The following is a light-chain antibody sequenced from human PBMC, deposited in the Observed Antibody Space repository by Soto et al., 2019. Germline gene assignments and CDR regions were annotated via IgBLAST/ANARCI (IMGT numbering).Light chain of an antibody. J-gene: IGKJ4*01. CDR3: QQYDNLPPRLT. CDR2: DAS. CDR1: QDIRNY. V-gene: IGKV1-33*01. Sequence: DIQMTQSPSSLSASVGDRVTITCQASQDIRNYLNWYQQKPGKAPKLLIYDASNLGTGVPSRFSGSGSGTDFIFTISSLQPGDIARYYCQQYDNLPPRLTFGGGTKVEIK.